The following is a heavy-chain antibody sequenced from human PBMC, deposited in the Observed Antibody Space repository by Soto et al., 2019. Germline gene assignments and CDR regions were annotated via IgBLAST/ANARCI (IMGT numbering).Heavy chain of an antibody. CDR2: ISAYNGNT. V-gene: IGHV1-18*01. D-gene: IGHD6-19*01. J-gene: IGHJ4*02. CDR1: GGTFGNSA. CDR3: ARDVTVAGTFDY. Sequence: SVKVSCKASGGTFGNSAISWVRQAPGQGLEWMGWISAYNGNTNYAQKLQGRVTMTTDTSTSTAYMEQRNLRSDDTAVYYCARDVTVAGTFDYWGQGTLVTVSS.